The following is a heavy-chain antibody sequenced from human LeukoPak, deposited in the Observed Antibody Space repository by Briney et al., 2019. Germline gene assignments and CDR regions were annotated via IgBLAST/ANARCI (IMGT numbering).Heavy chain of an antibody. CDR3: ARASGWDDAFDI. V-gene: IGHV4-59*08. CDR2: IYYSGST. J-gene: IGHJ3*02. CDR1: GGSISSYY. D-gene: IGHD6-19*01. Sequence: SETLSLTCTVSGGSISSYYWSWIRQPPGKGLEWIGYIYYSGSTNYNPSLKSRVTISVDTSKNQFSLKLSSVTAADTAVYYCARASGWDDAFDIWGQGTMVTVSS.